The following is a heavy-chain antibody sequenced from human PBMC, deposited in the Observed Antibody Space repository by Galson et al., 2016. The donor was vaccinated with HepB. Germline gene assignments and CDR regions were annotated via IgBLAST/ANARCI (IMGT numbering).Heavy chain of an antibody. Sequence: SLRLSCASSGFTFRYYAMTWVRRAPGKGLEWVSDISGAGCTTHYADSVKGRFTISRDNSRDTLYLQMDRLRAADTAVYYCAKERGWYGGPNYGSWGQGTLVTVSS. CDR2: ISGAGCTT. CDR3: AKERGWYGGPNYGS. CDR1: GFTFRYYA. J-gene: IGHJ5*02. D-gene: IGHD2-15*01. V-gene: IGHV3-23*01.